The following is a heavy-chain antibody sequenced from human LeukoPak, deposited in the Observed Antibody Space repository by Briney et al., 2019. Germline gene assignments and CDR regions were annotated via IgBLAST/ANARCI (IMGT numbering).Heavy chain of an antibody. J-gene: IGHJ4*02. CDR1: GFNFSNYS. V-gene: IGHV3-23*01. D-gene: IGHD5-18*01. Sequence: GGSLRLSCAASGFNFSNYSMGWVRQLPGKGLGWVSAISPSADDTYYADSVKGRFTISRDNSKNTLSLQMNSVSAEDTAVYYCAKMWIQLWSSGGEFDSWGRGILVSVSS. CDR2: ISPSADDT. CDR3: AKMWIQLWSSGGEFDS.